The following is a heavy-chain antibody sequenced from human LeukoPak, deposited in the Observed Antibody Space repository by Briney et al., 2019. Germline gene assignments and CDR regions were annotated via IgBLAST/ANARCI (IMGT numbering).Heavy chain of an antibody. Sequence: GGSLRLSCAASGFTFSSYAMSWVRQAPGKGLEWVSAISGSGGSTYYADSVKGRFTISRDNSKNTLYLQMNSLRAEDTAVYYCAKDRGYYDSSGYYYVEYFQHWGQGTLVTVSS. D-gene: IGHD3-22*01. CDR3: AKDRGYYDSSGYYYVEYFQH. J-gene: IGHJ1*01. CDR1: GFTFSSYA. CDR2: ISGSGGST. V-gene: IGHV3-23*01.